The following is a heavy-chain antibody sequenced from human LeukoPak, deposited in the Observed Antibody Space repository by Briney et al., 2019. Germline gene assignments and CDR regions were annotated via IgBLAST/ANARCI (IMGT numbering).Heavy chain of an antibody. J-gene: IGHJ4*02. CDR3: ARVSAPYSSAPVDY. D-gene: IGHD6-25*01. CDR1: GYTFTSYD. CDR2: MNPNSGNT. Sequence: ASVKVSCKASGYTFTSYDINWVRQATGQGLEWMGWMNPNSGNTGYAQKFQGRVTMTRNTSISTAYMELSSLRSEDTAVYYCARVSAPYSSAPVDYWGQGTLVTVPS. V-gene: IGHV1-8*01.